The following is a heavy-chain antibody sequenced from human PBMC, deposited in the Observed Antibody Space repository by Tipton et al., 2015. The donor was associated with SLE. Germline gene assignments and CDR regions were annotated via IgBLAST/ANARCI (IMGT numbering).Heavy chain of an antibody. D-gene: IGHD6-19*01. CDR1: GDSISSKY. CDR2: VDDSGST. CDR3: ARGRIAVAGNHFDY. Sequence: TLSLTCSVSGDSISSKYWTWIRQPPGKGLEWLGNVDDSGSTIYNPSLKSRVTISVDTSKNQFSLKLSSVTAADTAVYYCARGRIAVAGNHFDYWGQGTLVTVSS. V-gene: IGHV4-59*08. J-gene: IGHJ4*02.